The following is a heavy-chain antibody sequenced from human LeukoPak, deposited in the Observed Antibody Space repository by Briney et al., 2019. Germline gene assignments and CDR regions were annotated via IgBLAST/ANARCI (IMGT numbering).Heavy chain of an antibody. CDR3: ARGAAVAGTLWQFDY. J-gene: IGHJ4*02. D-gene: IGHD6-19*01. Sequence: SETLSLTCAVSGGSISSSNWWSWVRQPPGKGLEWIGEIYHSGSTNYNPSLKSRVTISVDKSKNQFSLQLNSVTPEDTAVYYCARGAAVAGTLWQFDYWGQGTLVTVSA. V-gene: IGHV4-4*02. CDR2: IYHSGST. CDR1: GGSISSSNW.